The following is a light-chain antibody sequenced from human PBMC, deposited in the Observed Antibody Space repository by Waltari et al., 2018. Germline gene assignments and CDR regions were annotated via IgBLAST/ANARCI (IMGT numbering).Light chain of an antibody. CDR1: GSNIGAGYE. CDR2: GTS. Sequence: QSVLTQPPSVSGAPGQRVTISCTGSGSNIGAGYEVHWYQQLLGTAPKLLIYGTSTRPLGVPDRYFGSQSGTSASLAITGLQAEDEADYYCQSYDTSLSVVFGGGTKLTVL. CDR3: QSYDTSLSVV. J-gene: IGLJ2*01. V-gene: IGLV1-40*01.